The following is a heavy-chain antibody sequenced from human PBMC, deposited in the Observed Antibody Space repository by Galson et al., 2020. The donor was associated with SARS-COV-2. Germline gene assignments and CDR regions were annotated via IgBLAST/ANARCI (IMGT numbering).Heavy chain of an antibody. CDR1: GGSISSGDYY. J-gene: IGHJ4*02. Sequence: SETLSLTCTVSGGSISSGDYYWSWLRQPPGKGLEWIGYISYRGSTYYNPSLKSRITISVDTSKNQFSLKLSSVTAADTAVYYCARALQSITIFGVIKMYYFDYWGQGTLVTVSS. D-gene: IGHD3-3*01. CDR3: ARALQSITIFGVIKMYYFDY. V-gene: IGHV4-30-4*01. CDR2: ISYRGST.